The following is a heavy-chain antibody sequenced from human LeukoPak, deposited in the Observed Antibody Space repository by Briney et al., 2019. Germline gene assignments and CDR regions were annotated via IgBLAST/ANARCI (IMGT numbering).Heavy chain of an antibody. D-gene: IGHD3-3*01. Sequence: ASVKVSCKASGYTFTGYYMHWVRQAPGQGLEWMGWINPNSGGTEYAQKFQGRVTMTRDTSISTAYMELSRLRSDDTSVYYCAAEHYDFWSGYYRDYWGQGTLVTVSS. V-gene: IGHV1-2*02. CDR3: AAEHYDFWSGYYRDY. CDR1: GYTFTGYY. CDR2: INPNSGGT. J-gene: IGHJ4*02.